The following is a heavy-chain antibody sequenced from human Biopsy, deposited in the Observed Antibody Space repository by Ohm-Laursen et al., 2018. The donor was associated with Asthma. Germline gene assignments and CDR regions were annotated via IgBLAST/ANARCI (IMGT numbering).Heavy chain of an antibody. CDR2: IYSGGTS. J-gene: IGHJ5*02. CDR3: ARGQDYGDSNWFDP. D-gene: IGHD4-17*01. Sequence: GSLRLSCSASGFAVSRDHMFWVRQAPGKGLEWVSVIYSGGTSHTADSVRGRFTISRDNSKNKVYLQMNSLRAEDTAVYYCARGQDYGDSNWFDPWGQGTLVTVSS. V-gene: IGHV3-53*01. CDR1: GFAVSRDH.